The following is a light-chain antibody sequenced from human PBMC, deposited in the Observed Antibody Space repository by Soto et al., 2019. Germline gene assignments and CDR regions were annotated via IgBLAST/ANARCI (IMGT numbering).Light chain of an antibody. CDR2: GAS. CDR1: QSVSSN. J-gene: IGKJ1*01. Sequence: EIVMTQSPATLSVSPGERATLSCRARQSVSSNLAWYQQKPGQAPRLLIYGASTRATGIPARFSGSGSGTEFTLTISSLQSEDFAVYYCQQYNNGPWTFGQGTKVEIK. CDR3: QQYNNGPWT. V-gene: IGKV3-15*01.